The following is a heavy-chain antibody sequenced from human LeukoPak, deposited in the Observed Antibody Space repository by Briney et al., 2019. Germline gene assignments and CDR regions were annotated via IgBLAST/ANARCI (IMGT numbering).Heavy chain of an antibody. CDR1: GGSFSGYS. J-gene: IGHJ4*02. Sequence: PSETLSLTCSVYGGSFSGYSWNWIRLAPGKGLEWIGEINHSGSTNYNPFLKRRVTMAIDTSKKQFSLRLSSLTAADTAVYYCARDGFRNDCTGDTCYLRGRATYYFDYWGQGTQVTVSS. CDR3: ARDGFRNDCTGDTCYLRGRATYYFDY. CDR2: INHSGST. D-gene: IGHD2-15*01. V-gene: IGHV4-34*01.